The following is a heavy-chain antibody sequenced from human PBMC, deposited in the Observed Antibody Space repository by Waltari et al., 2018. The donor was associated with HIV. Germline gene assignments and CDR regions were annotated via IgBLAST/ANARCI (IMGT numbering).Heavy chain of an antibody. CDR3: SRPSGPLHSYGMDV. D-gene: IGHD1-26*01. CDR2: ITSEAYGGTA. V-gene: IGHV3-49*05. CDR1: GFTFGDYG. Sequence: EVHLMESGGGLVKPGRSLRLSCRGSGFTFGDYGLSWFRQAPGKGLGWVGLITSEAYGGTAEYAASVTGRFTISREDSKSTAYMQMNRLESEDTGVYFCSRPSGPLHSYGMDVWGQGTTVIVSS. J-gene: IGHJ6*02.